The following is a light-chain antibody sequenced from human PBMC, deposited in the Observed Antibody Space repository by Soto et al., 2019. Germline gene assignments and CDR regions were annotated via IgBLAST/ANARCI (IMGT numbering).Light chain of an antibody. CDR2: GAS. CDR3: QHYNNWPPWT. CDR1: QRISSN. J-gene: IGKJ1*01. Sequence: EVVMTQSPATLSVSPGERATLSCRASQRISSNLAWYQQRRGQAPRLLIYGASTRAPGIPARFSGSGSETEFTLTINSLQSEDFAVYYCQHYNNWPPWTFGQGTKVEIK. V-gene: IGKV3-15*01.